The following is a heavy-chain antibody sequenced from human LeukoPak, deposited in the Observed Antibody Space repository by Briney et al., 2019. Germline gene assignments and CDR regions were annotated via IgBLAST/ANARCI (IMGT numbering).Heavy chain of an antibody. CDR2: ISGYNGNT. D-gene: IGHD2-15*01. CDR1: GYTFTSYG. Sequence: ASVKVSCKTSGYTFTSYGISWVRQAPGQGLEWMGWISGYNGNTNYAQKVQGRVTMTTDTSTSTGYMELRSLRSDDTAVYYCARASHRTGGSCHSWFDYWGQGILVTVSS. J-gene: IGHJ4*02. V-gene: IGHV1-18*01. CDR3: ARASHRTGGSCHSWFDY.